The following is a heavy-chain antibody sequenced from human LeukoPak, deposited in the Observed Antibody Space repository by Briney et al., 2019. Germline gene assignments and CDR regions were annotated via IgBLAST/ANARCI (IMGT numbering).Heavy chain of an antibody. Sequence: QSGGSLRLSCAASGFTLSSYAMYWVRQAPGKRLVWVSRFTSDGSSTIYADSVKGRSTVSRDIAKNTLYLQMNSLRAEDTAVYYCARAQMGAPTDCWGQGTLVTVSS. CDR2: FTSDGSST. CDR3: ARAQMGAPTDC. V-gene: IGHV3-74*01. CDR1: GFTLSSYA. D-gene: IGHD1-26*01. J-gene: IGHJ4*02.